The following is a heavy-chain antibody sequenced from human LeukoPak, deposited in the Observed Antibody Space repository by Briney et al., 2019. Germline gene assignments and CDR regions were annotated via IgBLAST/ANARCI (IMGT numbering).Heavy chain of an antibody. V-gene: IGHV3-23*01. CDR2: VSASDGTT. Sequence: GGSLRLSCAASGFTFNSYAMTWVRQTPGKGLEWVSAVSASDGTTYYADSVKGRFTISRDNSKNTLYLQMHSLRAEDTAVYYCARAGGSTVSHSDYWGQGTLVTVSS. J-gene: IGHJ4*02. CDR3: ARAGGSTVSHSDY. CDR1: GFTFNSYA. D-gene: IGHD4-17*01.